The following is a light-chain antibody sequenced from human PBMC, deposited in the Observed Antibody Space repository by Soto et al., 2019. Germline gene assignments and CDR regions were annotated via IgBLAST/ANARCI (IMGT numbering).Light chain of an antibody. V-gene: IGKV1-5*01. CDR1: QTIGSL. CDR2: DAS. J-gene: IGKJ4*01. Sequence: DLPMTQSPSTLPASVGDRVIIACRASQTIGSLLAWYQRKPGEAPKLLIYDASNLESGVPSRFSGSGSGTEFTLNINKLQPDDFASYFCQQYSDYPLTFGGGTKVEI. CDR3: QQYSDYPLT.